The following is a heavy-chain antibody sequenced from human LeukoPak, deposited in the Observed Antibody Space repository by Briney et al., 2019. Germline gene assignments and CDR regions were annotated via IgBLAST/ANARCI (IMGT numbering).Heavy chain of an antibody. D-gene: IGHD6-13*01. CDR3: ATRPGGSTWHGVFDF. J-gene: IGHJ4*02. Sequence: SETLSLTCTVSGVSMRNHYWSWIRQPPGKRLEWIGYIYDSETTNYNPSLKSRVTMSLDTSKSQFSLKLTSVTAADTALYYCATRPGGSTWHGVFDFWSRGTLVTVSS. CDR1: GVSMRNHY. V-gene: IGHV4-59*11. CDR2: IYDSETT.